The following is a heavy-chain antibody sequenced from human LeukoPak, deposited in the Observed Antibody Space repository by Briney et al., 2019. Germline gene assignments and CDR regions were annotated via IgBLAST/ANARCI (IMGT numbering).Heavy chain of an antibody. Sequence: SETLSLTCTVSGGSISSYYWSWIRQPPGKGLEWIGYIYYSGSTNYNPSLKSRVTISVDTSKNQFSLRLSSVTAADTAVYYCASTEGPVQLERREGRGDAFDIWGQGTMVTVSS. CDR3: ASTEGPVQLERREGRGDAFDI. J-gene: IGHJ3*02. CDR2: IYYSGST. V-gene: IGHV4-59*01. CDR1: GGSISSYY. D-gene: IGHD1-1*01.